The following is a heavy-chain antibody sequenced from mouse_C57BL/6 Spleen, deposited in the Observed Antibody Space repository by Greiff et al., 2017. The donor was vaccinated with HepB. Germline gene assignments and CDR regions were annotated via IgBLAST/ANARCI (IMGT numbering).Heavy chain of an antibody. CDR2: ISSGGSYT. CDR1: GFTFSSYG. J-gene: IGHJ3*01. CDR3: ARLGDEAY. D-gene: IGHD3-3*01. V-gene: IGHV5-6*02. Sequence: DVMLVESGGDLVKPGGSLKLSCAASGFTFSSYGMSWVRQTPDKRLEWVATISSGGSYTYYPDSVKGRFTISRDNAKNTLYLQMSSLKSEDTAMYYCARLGDEAYWGQGTLVTVSA.